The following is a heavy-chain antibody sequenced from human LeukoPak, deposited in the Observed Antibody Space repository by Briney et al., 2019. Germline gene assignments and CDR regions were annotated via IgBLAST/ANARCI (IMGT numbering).Heavy chain of an antibody. CDR3: ARRGEDSSSWPYYFDY. V-gene: IGHV4-38-2*02. J-gene: IGHJ4*02. D-gene: IGHD6-13*01. CDR1: GYSISSGYY. Sequence: SETLSLTCNVSGYSISSGYYWGWIRQPPGKALEWIGTTFHSGSPNYNPSPKSRVTISIDTSKNQFSLKLSSVTAADTAVYYCARRGEDSSSWPYYFDYWGQGTLVTVSS. CDR2: TFHSGSP.